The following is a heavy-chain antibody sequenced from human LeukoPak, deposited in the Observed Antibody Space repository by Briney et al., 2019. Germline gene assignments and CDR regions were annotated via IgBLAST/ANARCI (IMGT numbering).Heavy chain of an antibody. Sequence: SVTVSCKASGGTFSSYAISWVRQAPGQGLEWMGGIIPIFGTANYAQKFQGRVTIAADESTSTAYMELSSLRSEDTAVYYCARPRGGIAAGSYYYYYGMDVWGKGTTVTVSS. CDR2: IIPIFGTA. D-gene: IGHD6-13*01. J-gene: IGHJ6*04. CDR1: GGTFSSYA. V-gene: IGHV1-69*13. CDR3: ARPRGGIAAGSYYYYYGMDV.